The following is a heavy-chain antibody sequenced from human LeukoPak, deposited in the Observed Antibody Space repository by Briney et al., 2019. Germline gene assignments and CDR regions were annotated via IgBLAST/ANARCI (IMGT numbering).Heavy chain of an antibody. Sequence: SETLSLTCTVSGGPISSYYWSWIRQPPGKGLEWIGYIYYSGSTNYNPSLKSRVTISVDTSKNQFSLKLSSVTAADTAVYYCARDRGGATLDYWGQGTLVTVSS. CDR3: ARDRGGATLDY. J-gene: IGHJ4*02. V-gene: IGHV4-59*01. D-gene: IGHD2-15*01. CDR2: IYYSGST. CDR1: GGPISSYY.